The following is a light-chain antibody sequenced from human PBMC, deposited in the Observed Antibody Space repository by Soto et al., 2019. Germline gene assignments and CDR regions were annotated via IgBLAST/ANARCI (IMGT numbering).Light chain of an antibody. V-gene: IGKV1-6*02. J-gene: IGKJ1*01. CDR2: GAS. Sequence: AIQMTQSPSSLSASVGDRVTITCRASQGIGTELGWYQLKPGKAPKLLVYGASTLQSGVLPRFSSSGSGTDFTLTISSLQPDDFATYYCLQDFSYPRTFGQGTKVEIK. CDR1: QGIGTE. CDR3: LQDFSYPRT.